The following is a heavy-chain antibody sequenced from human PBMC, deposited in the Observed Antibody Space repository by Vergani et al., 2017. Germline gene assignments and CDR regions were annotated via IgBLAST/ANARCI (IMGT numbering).Heavy chain of an antibody. J-gene: IGHJ4*02. D-gene: IGHD3-9*01. CDR3: ARGDYGILTGYRY. Sequence: QVQVVQSGAEVKKSGASVKVSCKTSGYNFSNYYMHWVRQAPGQGLEWMGIINPSGGHTNYAQKFQGRVTMTRDTSTSTVYMELSSLSSDDTAIYYCARGDYGILTGYRYWGQGTLVTVSA. CDR1: GYNFSNYY. V-gene: IGHV1-46*03. CDR2: INPSGGHT.